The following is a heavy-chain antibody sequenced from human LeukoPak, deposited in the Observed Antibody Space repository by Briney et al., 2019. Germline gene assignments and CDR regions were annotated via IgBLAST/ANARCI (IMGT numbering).Heavy chain of an antibody. J-gene: IGHJ6*03. CDR2: IYYSGST. CDR1: GGSISSSSYY. V-gene: IGHV4-39*07. D-gene: IGHD3-3*01. Sequence: PSETLSLTCTVSGGSISSSSYYWGWIRQPPGKGLEWIGSIYYSGSTYYNPSLKSRVTISVDTSKNQFSLKLSSVTAADTAVYYCARGPTYYDFWSGYYTLYYYYMDVWGKGTTVTVSS. CDR3: ARGPTYYDFWSGYYTLYYYYMDV.